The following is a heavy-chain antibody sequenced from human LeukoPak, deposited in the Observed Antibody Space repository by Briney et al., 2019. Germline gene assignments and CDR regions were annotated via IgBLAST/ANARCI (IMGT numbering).Heavy chain of an antibody. J-gene: IGHJ6*03. Sequence: ASVTVSFKASGYTFTSYDINWVRQATGQGLEWMGWISAYNGHTNYAQKLQGRVTMTTDASTTTAYMELRSLRSDDTAVYYCVRDGHRLYDYYYYYMDVWGKGTTVTVSS. D-gene: IGHD2-2*02. CDR2: ISAYNGHT. CDR3: VRDGHRLYDYYYYYMDV. V-gene: IGHV1-18*01. CDR1: GYTFTSYD.